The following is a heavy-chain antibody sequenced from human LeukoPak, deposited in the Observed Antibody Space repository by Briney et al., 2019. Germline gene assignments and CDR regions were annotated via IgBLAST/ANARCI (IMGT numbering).Heavy chain of an antibody. J-gene: IGHJ4*02. Sequence: SETLSLTCTVSGGSISGYYWSWIRQPPGKGLEWIGYIYYSGSTHYNPSLKSRVTISVDTSRNQLSLRLTSVTAADTAVYYCARARQGSIYYFDFWGQGTLVTVSS. V-gene: IGHV4-59*01. CDR2: IYYSGST. CDR3: ARARQGSIYYFDF. CDR1: GGSISGYY. D-gene: IGHD3-3*02.